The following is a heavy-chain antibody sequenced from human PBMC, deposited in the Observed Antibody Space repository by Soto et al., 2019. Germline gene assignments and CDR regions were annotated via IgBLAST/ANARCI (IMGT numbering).Heavy chain of an antibody. D-gene: IGHD6-13*01. J-gene: IGHJ4*02. V-gene: IGHV1-18*01. CDR3: ARAESLAAAGQSIDY. CDR1: GYTFTSYG. Sequence: QVQLVQSGAEVKKPGASVKVSCKASGYTFTSYGISWEQQAPGQGLEWMGWISAYNGNTNYAQKLQGRVTMTTDTSTSTAYMELRSLRSDDTAVYYCARAESLAAAGQSIDYWGQGTLVTVSS. CDR2: ISAYNGNT.